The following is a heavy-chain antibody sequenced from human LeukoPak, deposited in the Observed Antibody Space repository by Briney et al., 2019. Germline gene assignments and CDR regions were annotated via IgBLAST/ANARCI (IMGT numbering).Heavy chain of an antibody. CDR2: INHSGST. Sequence: SETLSLTCAVYGGSFSGYYWSWIRQPPGKGLEWIGEINHSGSTNYNPSLKSRVTISVDTSKNQFSLKLSSVTAADTAVYYCARGNYYDYRAFDIWGQGTMVTVSS. J-gene: IGHJ3*02. CDR3: ARGNYYDYRAFDI. D-gene: IGHD3-22*01. CDR1: GGSFSGYY. V-gene: IGHV4-34*01.